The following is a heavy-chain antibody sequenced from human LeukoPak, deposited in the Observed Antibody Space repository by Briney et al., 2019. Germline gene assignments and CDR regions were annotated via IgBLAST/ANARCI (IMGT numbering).Heavy chain of an antibody. CDR3: ARDPAVVVVTAIDY. CDR1: GFTFSSYA. Sequence: GGSLRLSCAASGFTFSSYAMHWVRQAPGKGLEWVAVISYDGSNKYYADSVKGQFTISRDNSKNTLYLQMNSLRAEDTAVYYCARDPAVVVVTAIDYWGQGTLVTVSS. V-gene: IGHV3-30-3*01. D-gene: IGHD2-21*02. J-gene: IGHJ4*02. CDR2: ISYDGSNK.